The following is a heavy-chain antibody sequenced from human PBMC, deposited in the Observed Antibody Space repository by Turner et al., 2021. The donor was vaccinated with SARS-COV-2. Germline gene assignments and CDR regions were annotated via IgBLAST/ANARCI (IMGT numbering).Heavy chain of an antibody. Sequence: QVQLVQSGAEVKKPGASVQVSCKISGYTLTELSMYWVRQAPGKGLEWMGGFEPEDGETIYAQNFQGRVTMTEDTSTDTAYMELSSLRSEDTAVYFCATGYQLRVNWFDPWGQGTLVTVSS. D-gene: IGHD2-2*01. V-gene: IGHV1-24*01. J-gene: IGHJ5*02. CDR2: FEPEDGET. CDR1: GYTLTELS. CDR3: ATGYQLRVNWFDP.